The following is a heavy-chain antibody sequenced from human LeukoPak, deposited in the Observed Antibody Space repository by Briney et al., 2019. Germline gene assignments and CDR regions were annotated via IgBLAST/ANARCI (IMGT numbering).Heavy chain of an antibody. CDR1: GYTFNGYY. V-gene: IGHV1-2*02. D-gene: IGHD4-17*01. Sequence: ASVKVSCKASGYTFNGYYMHWVRQAPGQGLERIGWINPNTGGTNYAQKFQGRGTMTRDRSISTASMELSRLRSDDTAVYHCARARGTVTTDPYFDYWGQGTLVTVSS. CDR3: ARARGTVTTDPYFDY. J-gene: IGHJ4*02. CDR2: INPNTGGT.